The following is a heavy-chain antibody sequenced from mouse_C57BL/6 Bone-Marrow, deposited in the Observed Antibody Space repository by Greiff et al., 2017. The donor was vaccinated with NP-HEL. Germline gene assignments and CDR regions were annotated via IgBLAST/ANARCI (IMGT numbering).Heavy chain of an antibody. Sequence: EVKLVESEGGLVQPGSSMKLSCTASGFTFRDYYMPWVLQVPEKGLEWVANINYDGSSTYYLDSLKSRFIISRDTSTNILYLQMSSLKSEDTATYDCAREGGLRRRTYAMDYGGRGTSVTVTA. J-gene: IGHJ4*01. CDR2: INYDGSST. D-gene: IGHD2-4*01. CDR3: AREGGLRRRTYAMDY. V-gene: IGHV5-16*01. CDR1: GFTFRDYY.